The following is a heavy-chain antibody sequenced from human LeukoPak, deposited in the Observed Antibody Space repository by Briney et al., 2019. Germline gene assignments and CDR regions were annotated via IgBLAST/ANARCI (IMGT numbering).Heavy chain of an antibody. D-gene: IGHD4-23*01. Sequence: SETLSLTCTVSGGSISSGSYYWGWMRQPGGKGLEWIGRIYTSGSINYNPSLKSRVTISVDTSKNQFSLKLSSVTAADTAVYYCARDPTVVTPDDAFVIWGQGTIVTVSS. CDR3: ARDPTVVTPDDAFVI. V-gene: IGHV4-61*02. CDR2: IYTSGSI. CDR1: GGSISSGSYY. J-gene: IGHJ3*02.